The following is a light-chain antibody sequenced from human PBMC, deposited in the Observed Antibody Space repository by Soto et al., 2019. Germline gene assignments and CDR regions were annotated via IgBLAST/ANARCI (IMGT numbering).Light chain of an antibody. CDR3: QQYDYLPLT. CDR1: QDITNY. V-gene: IGKV1-33*01. J-gene: IGKJ4*01. Sequence: DIQMTQSPSSVSASVGDRVTITCQASQDITNYLNWYQQKPGKAPQLLIYDASNLETGVPSRFSGSGSGTDFTFTISSLQPEDIATYYCQQYDYLPLTFGGGTKV. CDR2: DAS.